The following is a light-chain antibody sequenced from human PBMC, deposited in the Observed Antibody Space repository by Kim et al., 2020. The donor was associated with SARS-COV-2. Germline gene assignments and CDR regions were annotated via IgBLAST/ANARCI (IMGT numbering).Light chain of an antibody. CDR1: ALPKQY. CDR2: EDT. Sequence: PGQTARITCSGDALPKQYAYWFQQRPGQAPVVVIFEDTERPTGIPERFSGSTSGTTVTLTISGVQAEDEADYYCQSADSSDTFWVFGGGTQLTVL. V-gene: IGLV3-25*03. J-gene: IGLJ3*02. CDR3: QSADSSDTFWV.